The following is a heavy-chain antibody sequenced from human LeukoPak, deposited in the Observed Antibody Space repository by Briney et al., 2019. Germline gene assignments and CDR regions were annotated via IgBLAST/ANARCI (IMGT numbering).Heavy chain of an antibody. V-gene: IGHV4-59*01. J-gene: IGHJ1*01. Sequence: SETLSLTSTVSTGSISSYYWSWIRQPPGKGLEWIGYIYYSGSTNYNPSLKSRVTISVDTSKNQFSLKLSSVAAADTAVYYCARGSLDYDSSGYYSPEEYFQHWGQGTLVTVSS. CDR3: ARGSLDYDSSGYYSPEEYFQH. CDR1: TGSISSYY. CDR2: IYYSGST. D-gene: IGHD3-22*01.